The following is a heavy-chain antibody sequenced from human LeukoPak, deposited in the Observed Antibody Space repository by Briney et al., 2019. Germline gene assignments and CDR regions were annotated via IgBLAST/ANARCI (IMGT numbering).Heavy chain of an antibody. V-gene: IGHV3-74*03. CDR2: INSDGSST. D-gene: IGHD6-6*01. CDR3: ARAGIAGRPPDN. J-gene: IGHJ4*02. CDR1: GFTFSSYW. Sequence: GGSLRLSCAASGFTFSSYWMQWVRQVPGKGLVWVSRINSDGSSTTYADSVKGRFTISRDNAKNTLYVQVNSLRVEDTAVYYCARAGIAGRPPDNWGQGTLVTVSS.